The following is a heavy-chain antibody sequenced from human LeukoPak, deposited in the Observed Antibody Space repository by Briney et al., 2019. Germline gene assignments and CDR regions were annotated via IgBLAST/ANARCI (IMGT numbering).Heavy chain of an antibody. V-gene: IGHV1-24*01. CDR1: GYSLSELS. Sequence: ASVKVSCKVSGYSLSELSMHWVRQAPGKGLEWMGGFDPEDGKTINAQKFQGRLTMTEDTSTDTAYMELSSLRSEDTAVYYCATSYSSSWYGWFDPWGQGTLVTVSS. D-gene: IGHD6-13*01. CDR2: FDPEDGKT. CDR3: ATSYSSSWYGWFDP. J-gene: IGHJ5*02.